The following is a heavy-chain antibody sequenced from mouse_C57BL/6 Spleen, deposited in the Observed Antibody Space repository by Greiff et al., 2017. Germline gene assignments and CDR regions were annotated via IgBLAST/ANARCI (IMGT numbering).Heavy chain of an antibody. CDR1: GYSFTSDY. D-gene: IGHD1-1*01. V-gene: IGHV3-8*01. CDR3: ARWLTVVGGYFDV. Sequence: EVKLVESGPGLVKPSPTLSLSCYVTGYSFTSDYWNWIRKFPGHKLEYMGYISYSGSTYYNPSLKSRISITRDTSKNQYYLQLTSVTTEDTATYYCARWLTVVGGYFDVWGTGTTVTVSS. J-gene: IGHJ1*03. CDR2: ISYSGST.